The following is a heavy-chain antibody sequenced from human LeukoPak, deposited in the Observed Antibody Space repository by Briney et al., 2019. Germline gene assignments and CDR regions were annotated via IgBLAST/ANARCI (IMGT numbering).Heavy chain of an antibody. J-gene: IGHJ4*02. CDR2: ISSSSTYI. D-gene: IGHD3-16*02. CDR3: ARDVNDYVWGSYRTDY. V-gene: IGHV3-21*01. Sequence: PGGSLRLSCAASGFTFSSYSMNWVRQAPGKGLEWVSSISSSSTYIYYADSVRGRFTISRDNAKNSLYLQMNSLRAEDTAVYYCARDVNDYVWGSYRTDYWGQGTLVTVSS. CDR1: GFTFSSYS.